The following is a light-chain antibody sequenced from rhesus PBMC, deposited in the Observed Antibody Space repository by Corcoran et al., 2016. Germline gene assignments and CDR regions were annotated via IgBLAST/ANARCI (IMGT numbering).Light chain of an antibody. CDR2: KAS. CDR3: QKYNSAPPWT. Sequence: DIQMTQSPSSLSASVGDRVTVSCRASPGISSWLAWYQQKPGIAPKLLIYKASSLPSGVPSRFSGSGSGTNFTRTISRRQPEDFATYYCQKYNSAPPWTFGQGTKVEIK. CDR1: PGISSW. J-gene: IGKJ1*01. V-gene: IGKV1-21*01.